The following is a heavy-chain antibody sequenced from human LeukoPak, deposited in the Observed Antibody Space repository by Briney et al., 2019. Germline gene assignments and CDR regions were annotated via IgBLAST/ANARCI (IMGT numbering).Heavy chain of an antibody. Sequence: PSETLSLTCTVSGGSISSGSYYWSWIRQPAGKGLEWIGRIYTSGSTNYNPSLKSRVTISVDTSKNQFSLKLSSVTAADTAVYYCARVRTFGGVIVRLGYYYYMDVWGKGTTVTVSS. CDR3: ARVRTFGGVIVRLGYYYYMDV. CDR1: GGSISSGSYY. J-gene: IGHJ6*03. V-gene: IGHV4-61*02. CDR2: IYTSGST. D-gene: IGHD3-16*02.